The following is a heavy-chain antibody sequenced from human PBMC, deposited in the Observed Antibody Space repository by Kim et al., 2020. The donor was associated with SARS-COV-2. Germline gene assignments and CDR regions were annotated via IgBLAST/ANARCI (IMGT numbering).Heavy chain of an antibody. CDR3: ARLNGGDY. V-gene: IGHV4-39*01. CDR2: IYYSGNT. J-gene: IGHJ4*02. Sequence: SETRSLTCTVSGGSISTTSYYWGWIRQPPGKGLEWIGSIYYSGNTYYNPSLKNRVTISVDTSKNQFSLNLSSVTAADTAVYYCARLNGGDYWGQGTLVTVSS. CDR1: GGSISTTSYY. D-gene: IGHD2-8*01.